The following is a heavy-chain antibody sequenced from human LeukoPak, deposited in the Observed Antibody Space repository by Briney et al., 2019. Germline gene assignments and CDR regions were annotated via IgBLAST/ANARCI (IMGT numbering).Heavy chain of an antibody. J-gene: IGHJ4*02. CDR2: VDPEDGET. Sequence: ATVKISCKVSGYTFTDYYMHWVQQAPGKGLEWMGLVDPEDGETIYAEKFQSRVTITADTSTDTAYMELSSLRSEDTAVYYCARVLRFLEWPFDYWGQGTLVTVSS. CDR1: GYTFTDYY. V-gene: IGHV1-69-2*01. CDR3: ARVLRFLEWPFDY. D-gene: IGHD3-3*01.